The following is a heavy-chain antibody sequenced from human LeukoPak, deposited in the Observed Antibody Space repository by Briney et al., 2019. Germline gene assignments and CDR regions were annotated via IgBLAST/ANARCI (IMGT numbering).Heavy chain of an antibody. J-gene: IGHJ3*02. Sequence: GGSLRLSCAASGFTFSDYYMSCIRQAPGKGPEWVSYISSSGTTIYYADSVKGRFTISRDNAKNSLYLQMNSLRAEDTAVYYCARADYDAFDIWGQGTMVTVSS. V-gene: IGHV3-11*01. CDR1: GFTFSDYY. D-gene: IGHD4-11*01. CDR2: ISSSGTTI. CDR3: ARADYDAFDI.